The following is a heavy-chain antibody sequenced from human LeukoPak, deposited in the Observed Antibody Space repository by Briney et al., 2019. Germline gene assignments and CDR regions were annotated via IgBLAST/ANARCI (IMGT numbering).Heavy chain of an antibody. V-gene: IGHV4-34*01. J-gene: IGHJ3*01. CDR2: INHSGST. CDR3: ARAPGRYCSNTSCRIYAFDF. D-gene: IGHD2-2*01. CDR1: GGSFSGYY. Sequence: SETLSHTCAVYGGSFSGYYWSWIRQPPGKGLEWIGEINHSGSTNYNPSIKSRVTISVDTSKDQFSLKLNSVTAADTAVYYCARAPGRYCSNTSCRIYAFDFWGQGTMVTVSS.